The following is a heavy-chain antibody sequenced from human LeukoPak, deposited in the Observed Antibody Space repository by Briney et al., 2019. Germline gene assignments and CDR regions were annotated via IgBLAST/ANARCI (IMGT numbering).Heavy chain of an antibody. CDR3: ARAYQRLGELSLPDY. D-gene: IGHD3-16*02. CDR2: INPNTGNP. V-gene: IGHV7-4-1*02. Sequence: GASVKVSCKASGYTFTGYYMHWVRQAPGQGLEWMGWINPNTGNPSYAQGLTGRFVFSLDTSVSTAYLQITSLKADDTAVYYCARAYQRLGELSLPDYWGQGTLVTVSS. CDR1: GYTFTGYY. J-gene: IGHJ4*02.